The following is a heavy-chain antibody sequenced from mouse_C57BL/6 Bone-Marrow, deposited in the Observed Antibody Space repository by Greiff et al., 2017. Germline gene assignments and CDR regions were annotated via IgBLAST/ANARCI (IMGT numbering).Heavy chain of an antibody. Sequence: VKVVESGAELARPGASVKLSCKASGYTFTSYGISWVKQRPGQGLEWIGEIYPRSGNTYYNEKFKGKATLTADKSSSTAYLELRSLTSEDSAVYSCAKANLCWGQGTMVTVSA. V-gene: IGHV1-81*01. CDR2: IYPRSGNT. J-gene: IGHJ3*01. CDR3: AKANLC. CDR1: GYTFTSYG. D-gene: IGHD6-1*01.